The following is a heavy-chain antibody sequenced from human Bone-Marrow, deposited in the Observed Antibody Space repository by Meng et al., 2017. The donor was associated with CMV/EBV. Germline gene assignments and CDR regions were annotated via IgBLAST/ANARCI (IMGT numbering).Heavy chain of an antibody. D-gene: IGHD2-2*01. CDR2: IKQDGSEK. V-gene: IGHV3-7*01. J-gene: IGHJ4*02. CDR1: GFTFSSYW. CDR3: ARDRVHCSSTSCRRYFFDY. Sequence: GESLKISCAASGFTFSSYWMSWVRQAPGKGLEWVANIKQDGSEKYYVDSVKGRFTISRDNAKNSLYLQMNSLRAEDTAVYYCARDRVHCSSTSCRRYFFDYWGQGTLVTVSS.